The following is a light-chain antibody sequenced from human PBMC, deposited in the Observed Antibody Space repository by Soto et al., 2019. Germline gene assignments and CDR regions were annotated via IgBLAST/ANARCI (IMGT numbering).Light chain of an antibody. J-gene: IGLJ2*01. Sequence: QSVLTQPASVSGSPGQSITISCTGTSSDIGGYNSVSWYQQHPGEAPKLMIYDVSYRPLGVSSRFSGSKSGNTASLTISGLRAEDEADYYCSSYASTATRVFGGGTKLTVL. CDR1: SSDIGGYNS. V-gene: IGLV2-14*01. CDR2: DVS. CDR3: SSYASTATRV.